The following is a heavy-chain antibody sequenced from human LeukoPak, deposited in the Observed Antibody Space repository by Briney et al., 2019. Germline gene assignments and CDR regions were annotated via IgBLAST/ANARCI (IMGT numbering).Heavy chain of an antibody. V-gene: IGHV4-59*01. CDR1: GASIRSYY. Sequence: SETLSLACTVSGASIRSYYWSWTRQTPGKGLEWIGYIYHTGSTKYNPSLKSRVTISIDTSKNHFSLTLTSVTAADTAVYYCSTDSPTGFDHWGQGALVTVSS. J-gene: IGHJ4*02. D-gene: IGHD2-8*02. CDR3: STDSPTGFDH. CDR2: IYHTGST.